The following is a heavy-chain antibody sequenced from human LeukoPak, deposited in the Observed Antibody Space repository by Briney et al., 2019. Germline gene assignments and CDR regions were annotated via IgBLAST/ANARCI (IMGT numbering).Heavy chain of an antibody. V-gene: IGHV4-34*01. CDR3: ARGPRRTYYYYGMDV. J-gene: IGHJ6*02. Sequence: SETLSLTCAVYGGSFSDYYWSWIRQPPGKGLEWIGEINHSGSTNYNPSLKSRVTISVDTSKNQFSLKLSSVTAADTAVYYCARGPRRTYYYYGMDVWGQGTTVTVSS. D-gene: IGHD1-14*01. CDR1: GGSFSDYY. CDR2: INHSGST.